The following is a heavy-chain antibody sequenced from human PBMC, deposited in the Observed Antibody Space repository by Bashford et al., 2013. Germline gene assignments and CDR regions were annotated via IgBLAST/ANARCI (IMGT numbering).Heavy chain of an antibody. CDR2: IYYDGST. CDR1: GGSISSYY. V-gene: IGHV4-59*01. CDR3: AREENRVMGGFDI. D-gene: IGHD2-21*01. Sequence: SSETLSLTCTVSGGSISSYYWSWIRQPPGKGLEWIGYIYYDGSTNYNPSLKSRVTISVDTPKNQFSLKLSSVTAADTAVYYCAREENRVMGGFDIWGQGAMVTVSS. J-gene: IGHJ3*02.